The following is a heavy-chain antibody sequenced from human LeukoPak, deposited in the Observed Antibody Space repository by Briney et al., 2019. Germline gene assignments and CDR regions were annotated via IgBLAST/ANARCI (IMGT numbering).Heavy chain of an antibody. J-gene: IGHJ4*02. Sequence: WETLSLTCTVSGGSISSYYWSWVRQPAGKGLEWMGRIYTSGSTNYNPSHKSRVTISVDTSKNQFSLKLSSVTAADTAVYYCARDWGDILTGCWHFDYWGQGTLVTVSS. CDR1: GGSISSYY. D-gene: IGHD3-9*01. CDR3: ARDWGDILTGCWHFDY. CDR2: IYTSGST. V-gene: IGHV4-4*07.